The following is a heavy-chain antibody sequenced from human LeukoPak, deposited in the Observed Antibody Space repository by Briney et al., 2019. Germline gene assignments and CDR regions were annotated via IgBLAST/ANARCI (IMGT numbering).Heavy chain of an antibody. CDR3: ARGDVLGYCSGGSCYYYMDV. CDR2: INHSGST. J-gene: IGHJ6*03. Sequence: NASETLSLTCAVYGGSFSGYYWSWIRQPPGKGLEWIGEINHSGSTNYNPSLKSRVTISVDTSKNQFSLKLSSVTAADTAVYYCARGDVLGYCSGGSCYYYMDVWGKGTTVTISS. D-gene: IGHD2-15*01. V-gene: IGHV4-34*01. CDR1: GGSFSGYY.